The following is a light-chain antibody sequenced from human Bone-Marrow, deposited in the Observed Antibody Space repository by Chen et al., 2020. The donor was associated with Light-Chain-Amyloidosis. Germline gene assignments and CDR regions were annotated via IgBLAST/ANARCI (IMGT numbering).Light chain of an antibody. CDR1: NIGSTS. Sequence: SYVLTQPSSVSVAPGQTATIACGGNNIGSTSVHWYQQTPGQAPLLVVYDDSDRPSGIPGRLSGSNSGNTATLTISRVEAGDKADYYCQVWDRSSDRPVFGGGTKLTVL. V-gene: IGLV3-21*02. CDR2: DDS. J-gene: IGLJ3*02. CDR3: QVWDRSSDRPV.